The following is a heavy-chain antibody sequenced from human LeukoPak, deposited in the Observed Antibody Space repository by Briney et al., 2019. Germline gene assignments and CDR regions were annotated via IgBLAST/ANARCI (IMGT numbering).Heavy chain of an antibody. V-gene: IGHV3-48*01. Sequence: GESLRLSCAASGFTFSSYSMNWVRQAPGKGLEWVSYISSSSSTIYYADSVKGRFTISRDNAKNSLYLQMNSLRAEDTAVYYCAREWYCTNGVCYPGNFDYWGQGTLVTVSS. CDR2: ISSSSSTI. CDR1: GFTFSSYS. CDR3: AREWYCTNGVCYPGNFDY. J-gene: IGHJ4*02. D-gene: IGHD2-8*01.